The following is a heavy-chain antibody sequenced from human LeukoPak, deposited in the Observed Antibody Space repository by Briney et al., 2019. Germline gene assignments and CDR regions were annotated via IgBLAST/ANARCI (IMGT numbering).Heavy chain of an antibody. CDR3: ARDQNEGYGDYFYYFDY. CDR1: GFTFSSYG. Sequence: GRSLRLSCAASGFTFSSYGMHWVRQAPGKGLEWVAVIWYDGSNKYYVDSVKGRFTISRDNSKNTLYLQMNSLRAEDTAVYYCARDQNEGYGDYFYYFDYWGREPWSPSPQ. CDR2: IWYDGSNK. V-gene: IGHV3-33*01. J-gene: IGHJ4*02. D-gene: IGHD4-17*01.